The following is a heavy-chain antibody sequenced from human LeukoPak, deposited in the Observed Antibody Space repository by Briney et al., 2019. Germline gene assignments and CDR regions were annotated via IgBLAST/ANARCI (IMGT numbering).Heavy chain of an antibody. CDR3: ASSTITATLDY. CDR2: IWYDGSNK. V-gene: IGHV3-33*01. D-gene: IGHD5-24*01. J-gene: IGHJ4*02. CDR1: GFTFSSYG. Sequence: TGGSLRLSCAASGFTFSSYGMHWVRQAPGKGLEWVAVIWYDGSNKYYADSVKGRFTISRDNSKNTLYLQMNSLRAEDTAVYYCASSTITATLDYWGQGTLVTVSS.